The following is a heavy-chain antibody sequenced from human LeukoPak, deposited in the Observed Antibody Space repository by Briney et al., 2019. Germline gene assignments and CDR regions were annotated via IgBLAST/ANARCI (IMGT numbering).Heavy chain of an antibody. CDR3: AKDWEAKAAVAQYYFDY. D-gene: IGHD6-13*01. Sequence: GGSLRLSCAASGFTFSSYAMHWVRQAPGKGLEWVAVISYDGSNKYYADSVKGRFTISRDNSKNTLYLQMNSLRAEDSAVYYCAKDWEAKAAVAQYYFDYWGQGTLVTVSS. V-gene: IGHV3-30-3*01. CDR2: ISYDGSNK. J-gene: IGHJ4*02. CDR1: GFTFSSYA.